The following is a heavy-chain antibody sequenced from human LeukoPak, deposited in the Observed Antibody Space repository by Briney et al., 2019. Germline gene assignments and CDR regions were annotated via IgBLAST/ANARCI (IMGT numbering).Heavy chain of an antibody. J-gene: IGHJ4*02. D-gene: IGHD6-19*01. V-gene: IGHV3-30-3*01. CDR3: ARQAVARGDY. CDR2: TSYDGSNK. CDR1: GFAFSSYI. Sequence: GRSLRLSCAASGFAFSSYIMHWVRQAPGKGLEWVAVTSYDGSNKYYADSVKGRFTISRDNAKNSLYLQMNSLRAEDTAVYYCARQAVARGDYWGQGTLVTVSS.